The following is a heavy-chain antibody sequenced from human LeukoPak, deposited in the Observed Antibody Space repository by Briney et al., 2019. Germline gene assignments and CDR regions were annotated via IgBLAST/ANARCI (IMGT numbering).Heavy chain of an antibody. CDR3: ARARYCSTFSCYMDV. D-gene: IGHD2-15*01. CDR1: GFTFSTYW. Sequence: GGSLRPSCAASGFTFSTYWMSWVRQAPGRGLEWVANIRPDGSETYYMDSVEGRFTISRDNAKNSLYLQMSSLRAEDTAVYYCARARYCSTFSCYMDVWGKGTTTVSS. J-gene: IGHJ6*03. V-gene: IGHV3-7*01. CDR2: IRPDGSET.